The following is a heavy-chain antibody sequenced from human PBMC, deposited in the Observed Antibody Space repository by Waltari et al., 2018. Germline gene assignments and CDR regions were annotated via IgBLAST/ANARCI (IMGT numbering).Heavy chain of an antibody. V-gene: IGHV4-39*07. CDR2: IYYSGST. CDR3: ARGHSSGWYFRGWFDP. Sequence: QLQLQESGPGLVKPSETLSLTCTVSGGSISSSSYYCGWIRQHPGKGLEWIGSIYYSGSTYYNPSLKSRVTIPVDTSKNQFSLKLSSVTAADTAVYYCARGHSSGWYFRGWFDPWGQGTLVTVSS. J-gene: IGHJ5*02. D-gene: IGHD6-19*01. CDR1: GGSISSSSYY.